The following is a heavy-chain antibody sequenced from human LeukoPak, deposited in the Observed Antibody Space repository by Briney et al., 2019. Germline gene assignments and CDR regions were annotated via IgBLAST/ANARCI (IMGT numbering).Heavy chain of an antibody. J-gene: IGHJ4*02. V-gene: IGHV3-15*05. D-gene: IGHD2-8*02. CDR3: TTGAPGGSYFDY. Sequence: GGSLRLSCAASGFTFSSYAMSWVRQAPGKGVEWVGRVKSNTDDGPTDYAEPVKGRFPIPRDDPTNTLYVQIKSLQDDAIAVYYCTTGAPGGSYFDYWGQGTLVTVS. CDR1: GFTFSSYA. CDR2: VKSNTDDGPT.